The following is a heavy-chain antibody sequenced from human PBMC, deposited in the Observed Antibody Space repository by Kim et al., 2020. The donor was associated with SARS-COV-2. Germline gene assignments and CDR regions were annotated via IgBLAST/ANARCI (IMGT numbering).Heavy chain of an antibody. J-gene: IGHJ3*02. CDR2: INSDGSST. D-gene: IGHD5-18*01. V-gene: IGHV3-74*01. Sequence: GGSLRLSCAASGFTFSSYWMHWVRQAPGKGLVLVSRINSDGSSTSYADSVKGRFNISRDNAKNTLYLQMNSLRAEDTAVYYCERELDTAMVPDAFDIWGQGTMVTVSS. CDR3: ERELDTAMVPDAFDI. CDR1: GFTFSSYW.